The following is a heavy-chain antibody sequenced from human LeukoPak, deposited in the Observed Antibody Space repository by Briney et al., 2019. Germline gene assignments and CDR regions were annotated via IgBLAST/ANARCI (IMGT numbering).Heavy chain of an antibody. D-gene: IGHD3-10*01. CDR3: AVHGSGTFYYLYYYMDV. CDR2: INDSGGST. CDR1: GFTFSSYA. V-gene: IGHV3-23*01. Sequence: GGSLRLSCAASGFTFSSYAMTWVRQAPGKGLEWVSSINDSGGSTYYADSVKGRFTISRDNSKNTLYLQMNSLRAEDTAVYYCAVHGSGTFYYLYYYMDVWGKGTTVTVSS. J-gene: IGHJ6*03.